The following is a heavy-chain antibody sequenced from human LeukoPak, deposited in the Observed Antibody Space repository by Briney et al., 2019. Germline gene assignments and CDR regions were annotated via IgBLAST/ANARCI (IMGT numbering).Heavy chain of an antibody. D-gene: IGHD6-13*01. Sequence: SETLSLTCTVSGGSISSSSYYWGWIRQPPGKGLEWIGSIYYSGSTYYNPSLKSRVTISVDTSKNQFSLKLSSVTAADTAVYYCARIRGEQQLDHRAYYYYYYMDVWGKGTTVTVSS. CDR2: IYYSGST. CDR3: ARIRGEQQLDHRAYYYYYYMDV. V-gene: IGHV4-39*07. J-gene: IGHJ6*03. CDR1: GGSISSSSYY.